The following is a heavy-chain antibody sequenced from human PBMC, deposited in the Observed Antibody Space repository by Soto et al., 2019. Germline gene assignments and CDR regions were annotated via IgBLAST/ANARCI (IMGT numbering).Heavy chain of an antibody. CDR1: GGSISSSSYY. CDR2: IYYSGST. Sequence: QLHLQESGPGLVKPSETLSLTCTVSGGSISSSSYYWGWIRQPPGKGLEWIGSIYYSGSTYYNPSLKSRVTISVDTSKNQCSLKLSSVTAADTAVYYCARHTPAISISDHWGQGTLVTVSS. J-gene: IGHJ4*02. CDR3: ARHTPAISISDH. D-gene: IGHD2-15*01. V-gene: IGHV4-39*01.